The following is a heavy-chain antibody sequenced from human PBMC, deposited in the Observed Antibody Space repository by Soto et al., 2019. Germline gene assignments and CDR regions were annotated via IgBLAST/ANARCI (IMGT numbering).Heavy chain of an antibody. CDR2: ISSSSSYI. CDR3: AQGTGDRAFDI. CDR1: GFTFSTYT. Sequence: GGSLRLSCAASGFTFSTYTMSWVRRAPGKGLEWVSSISSSSSYIYYADSVKGRFTISRDNAKNSLYLQMNSLRAEDTAVYYCAQGTGDRAFDIWGQGTMVTVSS. V-gene: IGHV3-21*01. J-gene: IGHJ3*02. D-gene: IGHD7-27*01.